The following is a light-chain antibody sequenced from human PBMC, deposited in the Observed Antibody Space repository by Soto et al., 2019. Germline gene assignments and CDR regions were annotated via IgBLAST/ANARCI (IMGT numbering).Light chain of an antibody. CDR2: RVT. J-gene: IGLJ3*02. Sequence: QSVLTQPASGSGSPGQSIAISCTGTSSDVGSYDRVSWYQQHPGRAPKFIIYRVTNRPSGVPNRFSGSKSGNTASLTISGLQAEDEADYYCCSYAGGSWVFGGGTKLTVL. V-gene: IGLV2-23*02. CDR3: CSYAGGSWV. CDR1: SSDVGSYDR.